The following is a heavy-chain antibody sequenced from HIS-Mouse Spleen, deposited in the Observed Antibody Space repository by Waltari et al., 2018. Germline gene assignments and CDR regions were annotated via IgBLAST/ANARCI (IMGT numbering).Heavy chain of an antibody. Sequence: QLQLQESGPGLVKPSETLSLTCTVSGGPISSSSYYWGWIRQPPGKGLERIGSIYYSGSTYYNPSLKSRVTISVDTSKNQFSLKLSSVTAADTAVYYCAREIPYSSSWYDWYFDLWGRGTLVTVSS. CDR3: AREIPYSSSWYDWYFDL. J-gene: IGHJ2*01. CDR2: IYYSGST. D-gene: IGHD6-13*01. CDR1: GGPISSSSYY. V-gene: IGHV4-39*07.